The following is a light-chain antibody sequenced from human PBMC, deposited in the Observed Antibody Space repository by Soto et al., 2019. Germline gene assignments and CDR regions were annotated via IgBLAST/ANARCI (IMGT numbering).Light chain of an antibody. CDR3: QQYGSSGT. CDR1: QSVSSN. Sequence: EIVIKQSPATLSVSPGERATLSCRASQSVSSNLAWYQQKPGQAPRLLIYGASTRATGIPARFSGSGSGTEFTLTISSLQSEDFAVYYCQQYGSSGTFGQGTKVDIK. CDR2: GAS. V-gene: IGKV3-15*01. J-gene: IGKJ1*01.